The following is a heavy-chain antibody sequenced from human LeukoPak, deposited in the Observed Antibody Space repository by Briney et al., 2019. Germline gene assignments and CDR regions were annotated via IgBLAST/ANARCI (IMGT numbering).Heavy chain of an antibody. Sequence: GGSLRLSCAASGFTFSSYTMSWVRQGPGEGLEWVSAISGGGDMTHYTDSVKGRFTISRDNSRNVLYLQMNSLRADDAAIYYCARGYCTSTNCNNWFDPWGQGALVTVSS. D-gene: IGHD2-2*01. V-gene: IGHV3-23*01. J-gene: IGHJ5*02. CDR1: GFTFSSYT. CDR2: ISGGGDMT. CDR3: ARGYCTSTNCNNWFDP.